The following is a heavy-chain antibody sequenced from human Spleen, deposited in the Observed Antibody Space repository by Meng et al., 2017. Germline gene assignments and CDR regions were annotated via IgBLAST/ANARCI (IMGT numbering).Heavy chain of an antibody. CDR1: GDSVSRNSAT. CDR3: ARDSGWTLDC. CDR2: TYYRSIWYT. D-gene: IGHD6-19*01. Sequence: VQLRQSGPGLMKPSQTLSLTFAISGDSVSRNSATWKWIRQSPSRGLYWLGRTYYRSIWYTDYVPSVKGRITVNPDTSRNQFSLHLTSVTPDDTAIYDCARDSGWTLDCWGQGILVTVSS. V-gene: IGHV6-1*01. J-gene: IGHJ4*02.